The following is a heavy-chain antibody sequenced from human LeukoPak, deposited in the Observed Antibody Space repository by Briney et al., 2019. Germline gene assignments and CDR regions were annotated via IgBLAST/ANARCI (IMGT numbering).Heavy chain of an antibody. Sequence: PGGPRKPSGQPPGLTFRSYGRTGAGQAPGKGLEWVASINHNGNVNYYVDSVKGRFTISRDNAKNSLYLQMSNLRAEDTAVYFCARGGGLDVWGQGATVTVSS. CDR1: GLTFRSYG. CDR3: ARGGGLDV. J-gene: IGHJ6*02. CDR2: INHNGNVN. V-gene: IGHV3-7*03. D-gene: IGHD3-16*01.